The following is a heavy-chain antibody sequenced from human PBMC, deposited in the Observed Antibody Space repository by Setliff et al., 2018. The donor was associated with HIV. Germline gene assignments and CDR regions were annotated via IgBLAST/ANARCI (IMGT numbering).Heavy chain of an antibody. CDR3: ARDQSIAARYLFDP. J-gene: IGHJ5*02. V-gene: IGHV4-38-2*02. CDR1: GYSISNGYY. Sequence: PSETLSLTCAVSGYSISNGYYWGWIRQPPGKGLEWIGSIYHSGNTYYNPSLKSRLTISVDTSKNHFSPKLTSVTAADTAVYYCARDQSIAARYLFDPWGQGTLVTVSS. CDR2: IYHSGNT. D-gene: IGHD6-6*01.